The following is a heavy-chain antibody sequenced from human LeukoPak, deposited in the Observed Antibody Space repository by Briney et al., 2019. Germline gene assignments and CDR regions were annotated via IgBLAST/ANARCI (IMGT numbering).Heavy chain of an antibody. Sequence: KTSETLSLTCTVSGGSIRSYYWSWIRQPPGKGLEWIGYIYYSGSTNYNPSLKSRVTISVDTSKNQFSLKLSSVTAADTAVYYCARDARPPQGYCSSTSCLNWFDPWGQGTLVTVSS. CDR2: IYYSGST. CDR3: ARDARPPQGYCSSTSCLNWFDP. CDR1: GGSIRSYY. J-gene: IGHJ5*02. D-gene: IGHD2-2*01. V-gene: IGHV4-59*01.